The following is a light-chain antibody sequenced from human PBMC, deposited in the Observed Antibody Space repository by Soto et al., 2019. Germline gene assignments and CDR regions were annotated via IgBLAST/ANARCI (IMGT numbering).Light chain of an antibody. Sequence: QSVLTQPPSVSAAPGQRVTISCSGSTSNIGYNFVSWYQQFPGAAPKLLLFENDKRVSGTPDRFSGSKSGTSGPLAITGLQTGDEADYYCATWESSLSIAVFGGGTKVTVL. CDR3: ATWESSLSIAV. V-gene: IGLV1-51*02. CDR2: END. J-gene: IGLJ2*01. CDR1: TSNIGYNF.